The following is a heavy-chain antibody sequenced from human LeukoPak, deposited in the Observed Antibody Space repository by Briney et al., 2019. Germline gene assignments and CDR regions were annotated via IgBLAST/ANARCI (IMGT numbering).Heavy chain of an antibody. CDR2: ISGSGGST. CDR1: GFTFSSYA. Sequence: GGSLRLSCAASGFTFSSYAMSWVRQAPGKGLEWVSAISGSGGSTYYADSVKGRFTISRDNSKNTLYLQMNSLRAEDTAVYYCAKAMGQSYYYYYYMDVWGKGTTVTVSS. V-gene: IGHV3-23*01. CDR3: AKAMGQSYYYYYYMDV. D-gene: IGHD1-26*01. J-gene: IGHJ6*03.